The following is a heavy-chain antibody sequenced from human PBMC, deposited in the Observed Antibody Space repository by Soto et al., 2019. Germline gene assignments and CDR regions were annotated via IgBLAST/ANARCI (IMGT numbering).Heavy chain of an antibody. Sequence: QLQLQESGPGLVKPSETLSLTCTVSGGSISSSSYYWGWIRQPPGKGLEWIGSIYYSGSTYYNPSLNRRVTISVDTSKNQFPLKLSAVTAAATAVYYCARALGVHVRGRGLLDYGGRGTLVTVSS. CDR2: IYYSGST. D-gene: IGHD3-10*02. CDR1: GGSISSSSYY. J-gene: IGHJ4*02. CDR3: ARALGVHVRGRGLLDY. V-gene: IGHV4-39*01.